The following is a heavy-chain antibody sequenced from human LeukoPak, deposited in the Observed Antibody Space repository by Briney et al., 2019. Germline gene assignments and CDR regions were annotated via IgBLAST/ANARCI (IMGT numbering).Heavy chain of an antibody. CDR3: ARDRGWNGIQLDNYYYMDV. Sequence: GASVKVTCKASGYTFTGYYMHWVRQAPGQGLEWMGWINPNSGGTNYAQKFQGRVTMTRDTSISTAYMELSRLRSDDTAVYYCARDRGWNGIQLDNYYYMDVWGKGTTVTVSS. CDR1: GYTFTGYY. V-gene: IGHV1-2*02. D-gene: IGHD5-18*01. J-gene: IGHJ6*03. CDR2: INPNSGGT.